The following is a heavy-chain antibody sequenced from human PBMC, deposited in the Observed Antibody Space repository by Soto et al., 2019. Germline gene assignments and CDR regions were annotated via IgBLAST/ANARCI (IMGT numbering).Heavy chain of an antibody. Sequence: PSETLSLTCIVSGGSISPYYWSWIRQPPGKGLEWIGYIYYSGSTNYNPSLTSRVTISVDTSKNQFSLKLSSVTAADTAVYYCARDRGSYSVDYWGQGTLVTVSS. CDR2: IYYSGST. J-gene: IGHJ4*02. CDR1: GGSISPYY. V-gene: IGHV4-59*01. D-gene: IGHD4-4*01. CDR3: ARDRGSYSVDY.